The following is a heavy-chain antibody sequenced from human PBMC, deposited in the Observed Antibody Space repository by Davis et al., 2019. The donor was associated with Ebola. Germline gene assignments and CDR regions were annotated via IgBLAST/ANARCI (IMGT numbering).Heavy chain of an antibody. D-gene: IGHD6-19*01. CDR1: GGSISSSSYY. J-gene: IGHJ4*02. CDR2: IYYSGST. Sequence: PSETLSLTCTVSGGSISSSSYYWGWIRQPPGKGLEWIGSIYYSGSTYYNPSLKSRVTISVDTSKNQFSLKLSSVTAADTAVYYCARQRGRSSGWHDYWGQGTLVTVSS. CDR3: ARQRGRSSGWHDY. V-gene: IGHV4-39*01.